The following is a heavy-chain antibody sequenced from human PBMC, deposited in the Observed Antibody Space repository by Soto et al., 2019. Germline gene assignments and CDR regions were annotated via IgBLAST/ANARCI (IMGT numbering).Heavy chain of an antibody. V-gene: IGHV4-61*01. CDR2: IYYSGTT. D-gene: IGHD3-16*01. CDR3: ARSQRGRTAFTFDY. CDR1: GDSVSNDNYY. J-gene: IGHJ4*02. Sequence: WETLSLTGAVSGDSVSNDNYYWSWIRQPPGKGLEWIGYIYYSGTTNYNSYLKSRLSLSVDMSKNQFSLKLASVTAADTAVYFCARSQRGRTAFTFDYWGQGALVTVSS.